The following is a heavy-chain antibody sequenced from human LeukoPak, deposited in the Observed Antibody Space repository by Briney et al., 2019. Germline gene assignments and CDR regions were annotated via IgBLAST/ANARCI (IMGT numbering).Heavy chain of an antibody. J-gene: IGHJ4*02. CDR3: ARATVPAAPFDY. V-gene: IGHV1-18*01. CDR2: ISAYNGNT. D-gene: IGHD2-2*01. Sequence: GGPVKGSCKASGYTLTSYGISWGGQGPGQRPGWMGWISAYNGNTNYAQKLQGRVTMTTDTSTSTAYMELRSLRSDDTAVYYCARATVPAAPFDYWGQGTLVTVSS. CDR1: GYTLTSYG.